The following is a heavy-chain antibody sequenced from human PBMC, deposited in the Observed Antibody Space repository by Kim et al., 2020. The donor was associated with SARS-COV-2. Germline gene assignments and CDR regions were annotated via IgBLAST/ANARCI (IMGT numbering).Heavy chain of an antibody. CDR2: ISYDGSNK. D-gene: IGHD3-22*01. J-gene: IGHJ4*02. Sequence: GGSLRLSCAASGFTFSSYGMHWVRQAPGKGLEWVAVISYDGSNKYYADSVKGRFTISRDNSKNTLYLQMNSLRAEDTAVYYCAKDQGPYDSSGGEYFDYWGQGTLVTVSS. CDR1: GFTFSSYG. V-gene: IGHV3-30*18. CDR3: AKDQGPYDSSGGEYFDY.